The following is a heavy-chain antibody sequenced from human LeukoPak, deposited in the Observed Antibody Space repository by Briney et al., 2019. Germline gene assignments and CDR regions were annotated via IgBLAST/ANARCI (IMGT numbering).Heavy chain of an antibody. CDR1: GGTFSSCA. Sequence: ASVKVSCKASGGTFSSCAISWVRQAPGQGLEWMGWINPNSGGTNYAQKFQGRVTMTRDTSISTAYMELSRLRSDDTAVYYCARDYYDSSGYPLDYWGQGILVTVSS. J-gene: IGHJ4*02. CDR2: INPNSGGT. CDR3: ARDYYDSSGYPLDY. D-gene: IGHD3-22*01. V-gene: IGHV1-2*02.